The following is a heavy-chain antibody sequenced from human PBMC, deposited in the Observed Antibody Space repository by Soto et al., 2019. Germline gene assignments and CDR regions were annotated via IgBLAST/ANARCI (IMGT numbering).Heavy chain of an antibody. V-gene: IGHV3-7*01. CDR1: GFTFRNYW. Sequence: GGSLRLSCVASGFTFRNYWMTWVRQAPGKGLEWVASIKQDGSRENYVDSVIGRFTISGDNDQKSLYLHMSSLRDEDTAVYYCARDPSDLWEPDQYFQHWGQGTLVTVSS. CDR2: IKQDGSRE. CDR3: ARDPSDLWEPDQYFQH. J-gene: IGHJ1*01. D-gene: IGHD1-26*01.